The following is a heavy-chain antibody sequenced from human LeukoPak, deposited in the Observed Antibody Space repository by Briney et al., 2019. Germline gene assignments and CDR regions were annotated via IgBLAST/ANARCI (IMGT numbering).Heavy chain of an antibody. Sequence: SETLSLTCAVYGGSFSGYYWSWIRQPPGKGLEWIGEINHSGSTNYNPSLKSRVTISVDTSKNQFSLKLSSVTAADTAVYYCARGFIGITMIVAAFDIWGQGTMVTVSS. J-gene: IGHJ3*02. CDR2: INHSGST. V-gene: IGHV4-34*01. CDR1: GGSFSGYY. CDR3: ARGFIGITMIVAAFDI. D-gene: IGHD3-22*01.